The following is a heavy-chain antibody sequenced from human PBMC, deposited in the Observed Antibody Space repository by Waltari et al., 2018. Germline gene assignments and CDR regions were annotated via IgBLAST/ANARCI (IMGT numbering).Heavy chain of an antibody. CDR3: ARVSTVTTGAFDI. Sequence: EVQLVESGGGLVNPGGSLRLSCAASGFTFSSYSMNWVRQAPGKGLEWVSSISSSSSYIYYADSVKGRFTISRDNAKNSLYLQMNSLRAEDTAVYYCARVSTVTTGAFDIWGQGTMVTVSS. J-gene: IGHJ3*02. CDR2: ISSSSSYI. D-gene: IGHD4-17*01. V-gene: IGHV3-21*01. CDR1: GFTFSSYS.